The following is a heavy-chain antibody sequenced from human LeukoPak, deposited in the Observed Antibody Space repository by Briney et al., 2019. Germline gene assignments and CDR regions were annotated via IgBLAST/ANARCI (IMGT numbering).Heavy chain of an antibody. Sequence: QPGGSLRLSRVVSGLTFKNYAMSWVRQAPGKGLECVSSIRDSGNGTDYTDSVKGRFTVSRDNSKNTLYLHMNTLSAEDTAVYYCAKWAYYDFWSGHYKSHFDSWGQGTLVTVSP. V-gene: IGHV3-23*01. CDR2: IRDSGNGT. CDR3: AKWAYYDFWSGHYKSHFDS. CDR1: GLTFKNYA. D-gene: IGHD3-3*01. J-gene: IGHJ4*02.